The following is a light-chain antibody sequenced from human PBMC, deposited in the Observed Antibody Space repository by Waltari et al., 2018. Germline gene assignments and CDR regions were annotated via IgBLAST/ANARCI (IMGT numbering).Light chain of an antibody. CDR2: YND. Sequence: QSVLTKPLSASEAARTSVTISCSGSSSNIGSNSVSWYQQLPETAPKLLIYYNDRRASGVSDRFSGSKSGTSASLAISGLQTEDEADYYCAAWDDSLSGLLFGGGTRLTVL. CDR1: SSNIGSNS. V-gene: IGLV1-36*01. J-gene: IGLJ2*01. CDR3: AAWDDSLSGLL.